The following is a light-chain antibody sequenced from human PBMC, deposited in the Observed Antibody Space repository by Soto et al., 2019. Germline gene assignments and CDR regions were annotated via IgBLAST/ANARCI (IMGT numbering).Light chain of an antibody. Sequence: ETVITQSPATLSVSPGERAILSCSASQSVSSNLAWYQQKPGQAPRLLIYGASTRASGIPVRFSGSGSGTEFTLTISSLQSEDFAVYYCQQYNNWPPITFGQGTRLEIK. CDR2: GAS. V-gene: IGKV3-15*01. J-gene: IGKJ5*01. CDR3: QQYNNWPPIT. CDR1: QSVSSN.